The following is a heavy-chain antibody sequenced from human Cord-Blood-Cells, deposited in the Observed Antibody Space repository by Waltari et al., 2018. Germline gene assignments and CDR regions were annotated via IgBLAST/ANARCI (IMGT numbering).Heavy chain of an antibody. CDR3: ASLRSYLFDY. V-gene: IGHV1-69*09. Sequence: QVQLVQSGAEVKKPGSSVKVSCKASAGTFSSYDIRWVRQAPGQGLEWMGRIIPILGIANYAQKFQGRVTITADKSTSTAYMELSSLRSEDTAVYYCASLRSYLFDYWGQGTLVTVSS. D-gene: IGHD1-26*01. CDR2: IIPILGIA. CDR1: AGTFSSYD. J-gene: IGHJ4*02.